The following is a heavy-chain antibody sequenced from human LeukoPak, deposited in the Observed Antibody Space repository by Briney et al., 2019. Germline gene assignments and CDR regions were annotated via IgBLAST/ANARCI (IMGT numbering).Heavy chain of an antibody. V-gene: IGHV4-34*01. D-gene: IGHD4-17*01. CDR3: ARGSGDYGGFFD. CDR1: GGSFSGYY. J-gene: IGHJ4*02. Sequence: QPSETLSLTCAVYGGSFSGYYWSWIRQPPGKGLEWIGEIKHSGSTKYNTSLKSRLTLSVDTSRNQFSLKLSSVTAADTAVYYCARGSGDYGGFFDWGQGTLVTVSS. CDR2: IKHSGST.